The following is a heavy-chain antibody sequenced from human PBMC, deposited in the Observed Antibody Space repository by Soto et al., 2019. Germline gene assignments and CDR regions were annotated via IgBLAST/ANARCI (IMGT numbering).Heavy chain of an antibody. V-gene: IGHV4-30-2*01. Sequence: SETLSLTCAVSGGSISSGGYSWSWIRQPPGKGLEWIGYIYHSGSTYYNPSLKSRVTISVDRSKNQFSLKLSSVTAADTAVYYCATPGGAYYYDSSGYPFDYWGQGTLVTVSS. CDR1: GGSISSGGYS. CDR3: ATPGGAYYYDSSGYPFDY. J-gene: IGHJ4*02. D-gene: IGHD3-22*01. CDR2: IYHSGST.